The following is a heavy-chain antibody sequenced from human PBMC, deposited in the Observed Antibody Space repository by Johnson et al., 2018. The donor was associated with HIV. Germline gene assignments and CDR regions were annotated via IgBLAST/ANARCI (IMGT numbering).Heavy chain of an antibody. D-gene: IGHD7-27*01. Sequence: VQLVESGGGVVQPGRSLRLSCAASGFTFSSYAMHWVRQAPGKGLEWVAVISYDGSEKYYVDSVKGRFTISRDNAKNSLYLQMNSLRAEDTAVYYCARVKSYGNWGSRKGGRESRAAFDIWGQGTMVTVSS. CDR3: ARVKSYGNWGSRKGGRESRAAFDI. CDR2: ISYDGSEK. J-gene: IGHJ3*02. V-gene: IGHV3-30*04. CDR1: GFTFSSYA.